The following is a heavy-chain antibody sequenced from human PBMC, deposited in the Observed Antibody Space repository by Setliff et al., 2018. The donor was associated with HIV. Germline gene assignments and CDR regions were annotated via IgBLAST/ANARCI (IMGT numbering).Heavy chain of an antibody. CDR3: AREEYTQYYFDY. D-gene: IGHD6-6*01. V-gene: IGHV1-69*05. J-gene: IGHJ4*02. CDR1: GGTFRTFG. CDR2: SIPIFGTA. Sequence: ASVKVSCKASGGTFRTFGISWVRQAPGQGLEWMGGSIPIFGTAKYAQKFQGRFTISRDNAKNSLYLQMNSLRAEDTAVYYCAREEYTQYYFDYWGQGTLVTVSS.